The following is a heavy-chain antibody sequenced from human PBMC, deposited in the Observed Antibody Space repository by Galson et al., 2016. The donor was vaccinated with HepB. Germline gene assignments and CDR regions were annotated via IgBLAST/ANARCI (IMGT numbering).Heavy chain of an antibody. CDR3: ASEPWLQPAASSYYYGMDV. CDR2: ITPIFGMT. J-gene: IGHJ6*02. D-gene: IGHD5-18*01. Sequence: SVKVSCKASGGMFSKYAISWVRQAPGQGLEWMGGITPIFGMTKKAQKFQGRVTITADESASTAYMELSSLRFEDTAVYYCASEPWLQPAASSYYYGMDVWGQGTTVIVSS. CDR1: GGMFSKYA. V-gene: IGHV1-69*13.